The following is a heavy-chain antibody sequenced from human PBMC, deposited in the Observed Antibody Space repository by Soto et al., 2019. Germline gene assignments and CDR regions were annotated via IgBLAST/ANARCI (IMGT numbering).Heavy chain of an antibody. CDR3: ATSSLDFDY. J-gene: IGHJ4*02. CDR1: GYTFTGYY. Sequence: ASVKVSCKASGYTFTGYYMHWVRQAPGQGLEWMGWINPNSGDTGYAQKFQGRVTMTRNTSISTAYMELSSLRSEDTAVYYCATSSLDFDYWGQGNLVTAPQ. CDR2: INPNSGDT. V-gene: IGHV1-2*02.